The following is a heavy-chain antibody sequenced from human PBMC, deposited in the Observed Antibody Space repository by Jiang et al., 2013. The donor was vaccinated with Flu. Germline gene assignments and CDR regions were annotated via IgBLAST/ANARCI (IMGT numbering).Heavy chain of an antibody. Sequence: SGAEVKKPGASVKVSCKASGYTFTDYYVHWVRQAPGQGLEWMGIINPSGGSTTYAEEFQGRVTMTRDTSTSTVYMDLSSLRSEDTAIYYCARAVRSPRPTGPRYVDVWGQGTTVAVSS. V-gene: IGHV1-46*01. J-gene: IGHJ6*02. CDR1: GYTFTDYY. D-gene: IGHD6-6*01. CDR2: INPSGGST. CDR3: ARAVRSPRPTGPRYVDV.